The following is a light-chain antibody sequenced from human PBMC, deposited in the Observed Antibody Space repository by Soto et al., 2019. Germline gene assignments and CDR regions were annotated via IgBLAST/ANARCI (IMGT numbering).Light chain of an antibody. CDR1: SSNIGAGYD. Sequence: QAVVTQPPSVSGAPGQRVTISCTGSSSNIGAGYDVHWYQQLPGTAPKVLIYGNSTRPSGVPARFSGSKSGTSASLAITWLQAEDEANYYCQSYDSSLSGSVFCGGTKLTVL. CDR2: GNS. CDR3: QSYDSSLSGSV. J-gene: IGLJ3*02. V-gene: IGLV1-40*01.